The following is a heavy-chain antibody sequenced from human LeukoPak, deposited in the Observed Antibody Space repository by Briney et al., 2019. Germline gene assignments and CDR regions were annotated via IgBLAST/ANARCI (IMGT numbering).Heavy chain of an antibody. V-gene: IGHV3-23*01. CDR2: ISGSGGST. D-gene: IGHD3-3*01. CDR1: GFTVSSNY. CDR3: AKEYYDFWSGYSPRPYYFDY. J-gene: IGHJ4*02. Sequence: GGSLRLSCAASGFTVSSNYMSWVRQAPGKGLEWVSAISGSGGSTYYADSVKGRFTISRDNSKNTLYLQMNSLRAEDTAVYYCAKEYYDFWSGYSPRPYYFDYWGQGTLVTVSS.